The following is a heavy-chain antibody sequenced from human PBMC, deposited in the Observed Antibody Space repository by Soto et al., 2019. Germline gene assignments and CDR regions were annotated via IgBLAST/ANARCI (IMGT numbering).Heavy chain of an antibody. CDR3: ARERTSKGGMDV. CDR1: GLTFRNDW. V-gene: IGHV3-74*01. CDR2: IIIGGSRV. Sequence: PGGSLRLSCSASGLTFRNDWMTWVRQGPGKGLEWVSRIIIGGSRVNYAHSVKVRFTIARDNAKNTLYLEMHSMTAEYTAVYYWARERTSKGGMDVWGQGTTVTVSS. J-gene: IGHJ6*02.